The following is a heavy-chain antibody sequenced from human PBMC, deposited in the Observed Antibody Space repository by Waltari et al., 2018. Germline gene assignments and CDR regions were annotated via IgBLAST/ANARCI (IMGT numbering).Heavy chain of an antibody. CDR3: ARHLRDGYNSFDY. V-gene: IGHV3-23*01. J-gene: IGHJ4*02. CDR1: GFTFSSYA. Sequence: EVQLLESGGGLVQPGGSLRLSCAASGFTFSSYAMSWVRPAPGKGLEWVSAIRGSGGSTYYADSVKGRFTISRDNSKNTLYLQMNSLRAEDTAVYYCARHLRDGYNSFDYWGQGTLVTVSS. D-gene: IGHD5-12*01. CDR2: IRGSGGST.